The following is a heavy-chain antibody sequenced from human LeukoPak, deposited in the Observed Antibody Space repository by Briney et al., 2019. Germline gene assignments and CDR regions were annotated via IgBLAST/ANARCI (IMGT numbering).Heavy chain of an antibody. Sequence: PGGSLRLSCAASGFTFSSYWMSWVRQAPGKGLEWVANIKQDGSEKYYVDSVKGRFTISRDNAKNSLYLQMNSLRAEDTAVYYFARDNVSGWYLYYYYYMDVWGKGTTVTISS. CDR3: ARDNVSGWYLYYYYYMDV. J-gene: IGHJ6*03. CDR2: IKQDGSEK. D-gene: IGHD6-19*01. V-gene: IGHV3-7*01. CDR1: GFTFSSYW.